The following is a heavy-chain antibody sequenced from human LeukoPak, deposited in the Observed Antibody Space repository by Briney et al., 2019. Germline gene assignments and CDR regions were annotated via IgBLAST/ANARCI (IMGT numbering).Heavy chain of an antibody. J-gene: IGHJ4*02. CDR2: IIPILGIA. V-gene: IGHV1-69*04. CDR1: GGTFSSYA. D-gene: IGHD3-22*01. CDR3: ARGFNYYDSSGHRLGY. Sequence: SVKVSCKASGGTFSSYAISWVRQAPGQGLEWMGRIIPILGIANYAQKSQGRVTITADKSTSTAYMELSSLRSEDTAVYYCARGFNYYDSSGHRLGYWGQGTLVTVSS.